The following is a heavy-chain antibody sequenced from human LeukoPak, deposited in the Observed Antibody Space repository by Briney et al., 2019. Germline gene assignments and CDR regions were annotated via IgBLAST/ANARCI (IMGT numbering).Heavy chain of an antibody. D-gene: IGHD3-10*01. J-gene: IGHJ4*02. CDR3: AKGRGSGNRYDFDY. Sequence: GGSLRLSCAASGFTFTSYAINWVRQAPGKGLEWVSAVSGSGANTYYADSVKGRFTISRDNSKNTVYLQMNSLRADDTAVYYCAKGRGSGNRYDFDYWGQGTLVTVSS. CDR1: GFTFTSYA. CDR2: VSGSGANT. V-gene: IGHV3-23*01.